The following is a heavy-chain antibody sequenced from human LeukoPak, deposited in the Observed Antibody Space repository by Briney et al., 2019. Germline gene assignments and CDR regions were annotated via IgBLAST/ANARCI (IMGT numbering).Heavy chain of an antibody. D-gene: IGHD5-12*01. CDR3: ARTVSGYYFNA. J-gene: IGHJ5*02. V-gene: IGHV4-59*01. CDR1: GGSISSYY. CDR2: IYYSGST. Sequence: SETLSLTCTVSGGSISSYYWSWIRQPPGKGLEWIGYIYYSGSTNYNPSLKSRVTISVDTSKTQFSLKLSSVTAADTAFYYCARTVSGYYFNAWGPGTLVTVSS.